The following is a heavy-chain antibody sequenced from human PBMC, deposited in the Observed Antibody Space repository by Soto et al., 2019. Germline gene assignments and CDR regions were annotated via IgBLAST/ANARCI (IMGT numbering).Heavy chain of an antibody. D-gene: IGHD3-3*02. CDR2: IFYTGST. V-gene: IGHV4-39*01. Sequence: SETLSLTCTVSGDSISSSSYFWGWIRQPPGKGLEWIGTIFYTGSTYYNPSLKSRVTISVDTSKNQFSLKLTSVTAADTAVYYCASPKIAFYNWFDPWGQGTLVTVYS. CDR3: ASPKIAFYNWFDP. CDR1: GDSISSSSYF. J-gene: IGHJ5*02.